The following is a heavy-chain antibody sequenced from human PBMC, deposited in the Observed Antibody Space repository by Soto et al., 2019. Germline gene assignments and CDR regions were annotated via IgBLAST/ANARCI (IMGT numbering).Heavy chain of an antibody. V-gene: IGHV4-4*08. CDR3: AREQQLVPFDY. CDR1: GGSISSYY. J-gene: IGHJ4*02. CDR2: IYYSGST. D-gene: IGHD6-13*01. Sequence: SETLSLTCTVSGGSISSYYWSWIRQPPGKGLEWIGYIYYSGSTNYNPSLKSRVTISVDTSKNQFSLKLSSVTAADTAVYYCAREQQLVPFDYWGQGTLVTVSS.